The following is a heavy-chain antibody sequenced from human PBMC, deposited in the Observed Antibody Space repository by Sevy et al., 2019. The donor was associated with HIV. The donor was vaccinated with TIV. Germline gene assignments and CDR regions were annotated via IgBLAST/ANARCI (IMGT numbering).Heavy chain of an antibody. CDR2: ISGSGATT. Sequence: GGSLRLSCGVSGFTFSSYAMTWVRQPPGKGLEWVSIISGSGATTSYADSVKGRFTISRDNSKKALYLQMNSLSAEDTAVYYCATLRSGVLKLTYYFDYWGQGTLVTVS. J-gene: IGHJ4*02. D-gene: IGHD3-10*01. V-gene: IGHV3-23*01. CDR1: GFTFSSYA. CDR3: ATLRSGVLKLTYYFDY.